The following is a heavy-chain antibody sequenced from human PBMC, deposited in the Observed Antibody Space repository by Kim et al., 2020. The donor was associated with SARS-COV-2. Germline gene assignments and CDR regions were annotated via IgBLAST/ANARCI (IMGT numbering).Heavy chain of an antibody. CDR2: MWYDGSRE. J-gene: IGHJ4*02. CDR3: ATEKPQLAFDY. Sequence: GGSLRLSCVASGFTFSSYGMHWVRQAPGKGLERVAVMWYDGSREHYADSVKGRFTISRDNSKNTLYLQMNSLRGEDTAVYYCATEKPQLAFDYWGQGSLV. CDR1: GFTFSSYG. D-gene: IGHD6-19*01. V-gene: IGHV3-30*02.